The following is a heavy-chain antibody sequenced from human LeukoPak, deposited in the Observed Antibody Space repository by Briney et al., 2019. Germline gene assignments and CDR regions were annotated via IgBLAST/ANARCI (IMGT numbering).Heavy chain of an antibody. D-gene: IGHD6-13*01. CDR3: ARRRTAAAHFDP. Sequence: PSGTLSLTCTVSGGSISTYYWSWIRQPPGKGLEWIGYVYYSGSTNYNPSLKSRVTVSLDTSKNQFSLKLSSVTAADTAVYYCARRRTAAAHFDPWGQGTLVTVSS. CDR1: GGSISTYY. V-gene: IGHV4-59*08. CDR2: VYYSGST. J-gene: IGHJ5*02.